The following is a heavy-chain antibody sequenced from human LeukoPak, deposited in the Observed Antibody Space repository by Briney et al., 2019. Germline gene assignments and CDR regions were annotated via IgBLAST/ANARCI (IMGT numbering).Heavy chain of an antibody. CDR1: RFTFDKYD. CDR3: AKGYYYDGTRYSDG. CDR2: IRTDERNK. D-gene: IGHD3-22*01. J-gene: IGHJ4*01. Sequence: PGGSLRLSCATSRFTFDKYDMHWVRQAPGKGLQWVALIRTDERNKYYADSVKGRFTISRDNSKNTLYLQMNSLRGDDTALYYCAKGYYYDGTRYSDGWGQGTPVTGSS. V-gene: IGHV3-30*02.